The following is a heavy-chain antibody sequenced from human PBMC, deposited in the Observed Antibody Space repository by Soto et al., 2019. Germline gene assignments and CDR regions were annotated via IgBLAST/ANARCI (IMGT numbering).Heavy chain of an antibody. CDR1: GFTFSSYW. CDR2: IKQDGSEK. V-gene: IGHV3-7*03. Sequence: GGSLRLSCAASGFTFSSYWMSWVRQAPGKGLEWVANIKQDGSEKYYVDSVKGRFTISRDNAKNSLYLQMNSLRAEDTAVYYCASNGYDILTGYLDAFDIWDQGTMVTVSS. D-gene: IGHD3-9*01. CDR3: ASNGYDILTGYLDAFDI. J-gene: IGHJ3*02.